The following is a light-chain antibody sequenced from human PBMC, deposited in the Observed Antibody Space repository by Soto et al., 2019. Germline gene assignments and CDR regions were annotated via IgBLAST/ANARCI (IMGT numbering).Light chain of an antibody. V-gene: IGKV3-15*01. Sequence: EIVMTQSPATLSVSPGGRATLSCRASQSISDTLAWYQQKPGQAPRLLIYGASRRATGFPARFSVIGSGTDFTLTFSRLQNEDSATYFGQQLNSYTQTFCQGTRLEIK. J-gene: IGKJ5*01. CDR2: GAS. CDR1: QSISDT. CDR3: QQLNSYTQT.